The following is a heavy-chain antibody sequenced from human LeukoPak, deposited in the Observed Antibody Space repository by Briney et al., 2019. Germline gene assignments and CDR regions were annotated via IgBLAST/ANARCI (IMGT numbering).Heavy chain of an antibody. J-gene: IGHJ4*02. V-gene: IGHV4-4*09. CDR3: ARPTPNDSSGYYYIDY. CDR2: IYTSGST. CDR1: GGSISSYY. D-gene: IGHD3-22*01. Sequence: SETLSLTCTVSGGSISSYYWSWIRQPPGKGLEGIGYIYTSGSTNYNPSLKSRVTISVDTSKDQFSLKLSSVTAADTAVYYCARPTPNDSSGYYYIDYWGEGTLVTVSS.